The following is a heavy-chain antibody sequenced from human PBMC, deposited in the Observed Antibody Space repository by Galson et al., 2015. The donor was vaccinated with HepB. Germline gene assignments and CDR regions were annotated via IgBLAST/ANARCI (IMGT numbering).Heavy chain of an antibody. J-gene: IGHJ5*02. D-gene: IGHD2-2*01. V-gene: IGHV1-8*01. CDR3: ARGRVRVPAAIRWFDP. CDR2: MNPNSGNT. CDR1: GHTFTSYD. Sequence: SVKVSCKASGHTFTSYDINWVRQATGQGLEWMGWMNPNSGNTGYAQRFQGRVTMTRNTSISTAYMELSSLRSEDTAVYYCARGRVRVPAAIRWFDPWGQGTLVTVSS.